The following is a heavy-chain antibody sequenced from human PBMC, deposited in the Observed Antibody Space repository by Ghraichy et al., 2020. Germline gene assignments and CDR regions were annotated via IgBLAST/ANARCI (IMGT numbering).Heavy chain of an antibody. D-gene: IGHD6-6*01. CDR3: ARAFLPALRTSIAARHYYYYLDV. CDR2: INHSGST. V-gene: IGHV4-34*01. CDR1: GGSFSGYY. Sequence: ESLNISCAVYGGSFSGYYWSWIRQPPGKGLEWIGEINHSGSTNYNPSLKSRVTISVDTSKNQFSLKLSSVTAADTAVYYCARAFLPALRTSIAARHYYYYLDVWGKGTTFTVS. J-gene: IGHJ6*03.